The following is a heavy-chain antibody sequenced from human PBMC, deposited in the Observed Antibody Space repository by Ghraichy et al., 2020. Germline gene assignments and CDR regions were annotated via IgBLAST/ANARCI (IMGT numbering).Heavy chain of an antibody. V-gene: IGHV3-23*01. D-gene: IGHD5-18*01. CDR1: GFTFSSYA. CDR3: AKIPTAMFVYNWFDP. Sequence: LSLTCAASGFTFSSYAMSWVRQAPGKGLEWVSAISGSGGSTYYADSVKGRFTISRDNSKNTLYLQMNSLSAEDTSVYYCAKIPTAMFVYNWFDPWGQGTLVTVSS. J-gene: IGHJ5*02. CDR2: ISGSGGST.